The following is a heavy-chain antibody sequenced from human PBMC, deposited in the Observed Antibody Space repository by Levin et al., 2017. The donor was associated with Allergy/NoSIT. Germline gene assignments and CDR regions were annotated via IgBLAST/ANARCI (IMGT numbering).Heavy chain of an antibody. J-gene: IGHJ6*02. D-gene: IGHD3-3*01. V-gene: IGHV4-39*07. CDR3: ARDRGGSGYRTMYYYYYYGMDV. CDR1: GGSISSSSYY. Sequence: SETLSLTCTVSGGSISSSSYYWGWIRQPPGKGLEWIGSIYYSGSTYYNPSLKSRVTISVDTSKNQFSLKLSSVTAADTAVYYCARDRGGSGYRTMYYYYYYGMDVWGQGTTVTVSS. CDR2: IYYSGST.